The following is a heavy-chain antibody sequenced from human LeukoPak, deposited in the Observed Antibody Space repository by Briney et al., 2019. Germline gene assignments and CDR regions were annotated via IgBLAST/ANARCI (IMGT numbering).Heavy chain of an antibody. CDR3: ARTMVRITWFDP. V-gene: IGHV1-69*05. Sequence: SVKVSCKASGGTFSSYAIIWVRQAPGQGLEWMGGIIPIFGTANYAQKFQGRVTITTDESTSTAYMELSSLRSEDTAVYYCARTMVRITWFDPWGQGTLVTVSS. CDR2: IIPIFGTA. CDR1: GGTFSSYA. J-gene: IGHJ5*02. D-gene: IGHD3-10*01.